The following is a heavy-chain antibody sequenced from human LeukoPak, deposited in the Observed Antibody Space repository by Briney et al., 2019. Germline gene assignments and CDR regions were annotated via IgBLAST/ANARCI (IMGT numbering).Heavy chain of an antibody. CDR3: ARGLGLNSSGWPTFYYFDY. Sequence: SETLSLTCTVSGDSISSGAYYWSWIRQPPGKGLEWIGEINHSGSTNYNPSLKSRVTISVDTSKNQFSLKLSSVTAADTAVYYCARGLGLNSSGWPTFYYFDYWGQGTLVTVSS. D-gene: IGHD6-19*01. J-gene: IGHJ4*02. CDR1: GDSISSGAYY. V-gene: IGHV4-39*07. CDR2: INHSGST.